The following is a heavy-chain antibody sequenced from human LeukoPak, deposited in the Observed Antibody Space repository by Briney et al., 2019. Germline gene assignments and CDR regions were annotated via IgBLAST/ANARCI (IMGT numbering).Heavy chain of an antibody. CDR1: GFTFSTYG. CDR3: ARVAEAAAFDS. V-gene: IGHV3-21*06. Sequence: GGSLRLSCAASGFTFSTYGMNWVRQAPGKGLEWVSSISRNSRYIYYADSMRGRFTISRDNAKNSLYLQMNSLKPEDTAVYYCARVAEAAAFDSWGQGTLVTVSS. J-gene: IGHJ4*02. CDR2: ISRNSRYI. D-gene: IGHD6-13*01.